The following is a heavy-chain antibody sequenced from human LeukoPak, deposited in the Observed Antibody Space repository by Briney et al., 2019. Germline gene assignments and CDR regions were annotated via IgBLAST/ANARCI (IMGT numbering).Heavy chain of an antibody. D-gene: IGHD6-6*01. V-gene: IGHV3-73*01. Sequence: RASVKKKEWVGRIRSKANSYATAYAASVKGRFTISRDDSKNTAYLQMNSLKTEDTAVYYCTRVRQLVGFDYWGQGTLVTVSS. CDR2: IRSKANSYAT. J-gene: IGHJ4*02. CDR3: TRVRQLVGFDY.